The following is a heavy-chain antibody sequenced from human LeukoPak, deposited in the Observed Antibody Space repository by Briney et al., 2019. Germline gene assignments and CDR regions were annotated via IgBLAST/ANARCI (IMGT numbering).Heavy chain of an antibody. Sequence: GGSLRLSCAASGFTFSSYGIHWVRQAPGKGLEWVAFIRYDGSYKYYADSVKGRFTISRDNSKSTLYIQMNSLRAEDTAVYYCARAKPKNMVRGLIMRRESRYYFDYWGQGTLVTVSS. CDR3: ARAKPKNMVRGLIMRRESRYYFDY. CDR1: GFTFSSYG. J-gene: IGHJ4*02. CDR2: IRYDGSYK. D-gene: IGHD3-10*01. V-gene: IGHV3-30*02.